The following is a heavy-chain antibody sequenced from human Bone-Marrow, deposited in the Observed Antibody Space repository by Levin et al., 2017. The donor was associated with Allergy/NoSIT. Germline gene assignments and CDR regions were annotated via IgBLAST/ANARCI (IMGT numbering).Heavy chain of an antibody. CDR1: EFIVSSNY. D-gene: IGHD5-12*01. CDR2: IYSGGSA. Sequence: GSLRLSCAASEFIVSSNYMSWVRQAPGKGLDWVSVIYSGGSAYYAESVKGRFTISRDNSKNTLYLQMNSLRAEDTAVYYCVARSNGMDVWGQGTTVTVSS. J-gene: IGHJ6*02. V-gene: IGHV3-66*01. CDR3: VARSNGMDV.